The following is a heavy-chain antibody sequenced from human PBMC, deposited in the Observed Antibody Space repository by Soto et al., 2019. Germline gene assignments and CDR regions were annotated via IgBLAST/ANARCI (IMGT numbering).Heavy chain of an antibody. CDR1: GFTFSSYG. CDR2: IWYDGSNK. Sequence: GGSLRLSCAASGFTFSSYGMHWVRQAPGKGLEWVAVIWYDGSNKYYADSVKGRFTISRDNSKNTLYLQMNSLRAEDTAVYYCARDLGGESNYYDSSGYPDRDYYYGMDVWGQGTTVTVSS. J-gene: IGHJ6*02. D-gene: IGHD3-22*01. V-gene: IGHV3-33*01. CDR3: ARDLGGESNYYDSSGYPDRDYYYGMDV.